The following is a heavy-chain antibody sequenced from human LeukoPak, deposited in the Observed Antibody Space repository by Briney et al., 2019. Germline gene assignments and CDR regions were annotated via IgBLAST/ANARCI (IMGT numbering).Heavy chain of an antibody. J-gene: IGHJ4*02. CDR1: GFTFSSYE. CDR2: ISSSGSTI. CDR3: ARDYYGSGTSDY. D-gene: IGHD3-10*01. V-gene: IGHV3-48*03. Sequence: PGGSLRLSCAASGFTFSSYEMNWVRQAPGKGLEWVSYISSSGSTIYYADSVKGRFTISRDNAKNSLYLQMNSLRAEDTAVYYCARDYYGSGTSDYWGQGTLVTVSS.